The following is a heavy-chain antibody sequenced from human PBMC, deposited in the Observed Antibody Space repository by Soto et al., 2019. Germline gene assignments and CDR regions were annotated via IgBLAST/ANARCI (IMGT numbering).Heavy chain of an antibody. CDR3: AKDASSMVRGVNNWFDP. CDR2: ISGGGGVST. J-gene: IGHJ5*02. CDR1: GFTFSSYA. V-gene: IGHV3-23*01. D-gene: IGHD3-10*01. Sequence: EVQLLESGGGLVQPGGSLTLSCAASGFTFSSYAMTWVRQAPGKGLEWVSGISGGGGVSTYYADSVKGRFTISRDNSMNTLYLQMNRLRAEDTAVYYCAKDASSMVRGVNNWFDPWGQGTLVTVSS.